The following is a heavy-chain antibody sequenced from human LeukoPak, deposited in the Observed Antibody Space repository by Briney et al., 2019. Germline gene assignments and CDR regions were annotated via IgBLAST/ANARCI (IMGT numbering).Heavy chain of an antibody. J-gene: IGHJ4*02. CDR3: AKDLYYGGHGGNFDY. V-gene: IGHV3-30*18. CDR2: ISYDGSNK. D-gene: IGHD4-23*01. Sequence: YPGRSLRLSCAASGFTFSSYSMHWVRQAPGKGPEWVAVISYDGSNKYYADSVKGRFTISRDNSKNTLYLQMSSLRAEDTTVYYCAKDLYYGGHGGNFDYWGQGTLVTVSS. CDR1: GFTFSSYS.